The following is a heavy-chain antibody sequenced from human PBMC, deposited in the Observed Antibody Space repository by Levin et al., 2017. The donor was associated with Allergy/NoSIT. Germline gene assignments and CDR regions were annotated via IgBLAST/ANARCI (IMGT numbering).Heavy chain of an antibody. CDR2: IYYSGST. CDR3: ASTGYSSSPGGYYYYGMDV. V-gene: IGHV4-39*01. CDR1: GGSISSSSYY. D-gene: IGHD6-13*01. Sequence: SETLSLTCTVSGGSISSSSYYWGWIRQPPGKGLEWIGSIYYSGSTYYNPSLKSRVTISVDTSKNQFSLKLSSVTAADTAVYYWASTGYSSSPGGYYYYGMDVWGQGTTVTVSS. J-gene: IGHJ6*02.